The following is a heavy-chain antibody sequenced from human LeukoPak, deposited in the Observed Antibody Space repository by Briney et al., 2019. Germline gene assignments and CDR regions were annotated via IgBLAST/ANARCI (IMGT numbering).Heavy chain of an antibody. CDR2: ISPSGGST. V-gene: IGHV1-46*01. CDR3: ARDYYDSSGYYYYGMDV. CDR1: GYTFTSYY. Sequence: ASVKVSCKASGYTFTSYYMHWVRQAPGQGLEWMGIISPSGGSTSYAQKFQGRVTMTRDTSTSTVYMELSSLRSEDTAVYYCARDYYDSSGYYYYGMDVWGQGTTVTVSS. D-gene: IGHD3-22*01. J-gene: IGHJ6*02.